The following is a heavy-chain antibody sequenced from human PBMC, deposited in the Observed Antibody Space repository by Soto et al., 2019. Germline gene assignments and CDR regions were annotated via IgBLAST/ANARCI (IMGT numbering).Heavy chain of an antibody. Sequence: QVQLVESGGNLVKPGGSLRLSCAGSGFTFSDYYMSWIRQAPGKGLEWVSYISSSGNIIYYADSVKGRFTISRDNAKNSLDLQMNSLRAEDTAVYYCARDLGYYASDGYFDYWGQGTLVTVS. CDR2: ISSSGNII. J-gene: IGHJ4*02. CDR1: GFTFSDYY. CDR3: ARDLGYYASDGYFDY. V-gene: IGHV3-11*01. D-gene: IGHD3-22*01.